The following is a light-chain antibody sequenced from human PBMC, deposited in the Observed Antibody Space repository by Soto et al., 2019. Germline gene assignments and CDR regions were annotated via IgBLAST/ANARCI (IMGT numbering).Light chain of an antibody. J-gene: IGKJ5*01. CDR2: KAP. CDR3: YHSNSYPIT. V-gene: IGKV1-5*03. CDR1: QSISPW. Sequence: DIQMTQSPSTLSASVGDRVTITCRASQSISPWLAWYQQKPGKAPKLLIYKAPSLESGVPSRFSGSGSGTEFTLTISSRQPEDFATYYCYHSNSYPITFGQGTRLEIK.